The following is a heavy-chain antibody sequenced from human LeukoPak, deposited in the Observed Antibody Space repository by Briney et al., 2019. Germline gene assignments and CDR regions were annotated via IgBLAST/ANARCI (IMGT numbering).Heavy chain of an antibody. Sequence: PGGSLTLSHAPSRFTLSSNYMSWVRPAPPKGLPWVSVIYSGGSTYYADSVKGRFTISRDNSKNTLYLQMNSLRAEDTALYYCASDRARGLPVDYWGQGTLVTVSS. D-gene: IGHD5-18*01. CDR3: ASDRARGLPVDY. CDR2: IYSGGST. V-gene: IGHV3-53*01. CDR1: RFTLSSNY. J-gene: IGHJ4*02.